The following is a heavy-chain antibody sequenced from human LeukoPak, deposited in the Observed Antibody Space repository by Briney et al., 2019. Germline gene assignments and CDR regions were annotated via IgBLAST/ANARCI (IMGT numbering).Heavy chain of an antibody. CDR3: ARESIVGATTLDY. Sequence: ASVKVSCKASGYTFTAYYMHWVRQAPGQGLEWMGWINPNSGGTNYAQKFQGRVTMTRDTSISTAYMELSRLRSDDTAVYYCARESIVGATTLDYWGQATLVTVSS. D-gene: IGHD1-26*01. CDR2: INPNSGGT. J-gene: IGHJ4*02. CDR1: GYTFTAYY. V-gene: IGHV1-2*02.